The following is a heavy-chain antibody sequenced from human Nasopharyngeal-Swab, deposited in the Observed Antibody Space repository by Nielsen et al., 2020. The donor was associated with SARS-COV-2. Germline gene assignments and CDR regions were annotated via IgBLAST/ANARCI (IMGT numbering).Heavy chain of an antibody. CDR2: IHPGDSDT. CDR1: GYSFTSYW. Sequence: GESLKISCNGSGYSFTSYWIGWVRQMPGKGLEWIGIIHPGDSDTRYSPSFQGQVTISADKSISTTYLQWYSLKASDTAMYYCARHWAASSSGHYYGMDVWGQGTTVTVSS. J-gene: IGHJ6*02. V-gene: IGHV5-51*01. CDR3: ARHWAASSSGHYYGMDV. D-gene: IGHD6-6*01.